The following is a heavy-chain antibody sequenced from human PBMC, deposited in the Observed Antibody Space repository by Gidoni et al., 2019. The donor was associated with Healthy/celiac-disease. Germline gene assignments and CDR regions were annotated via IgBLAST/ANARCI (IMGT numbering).Heavy chain of an antibody. CDR2: IYTSGST. Sequence: QVQLQESGPGLVKPSQTLSLTCTVSGGSISSGSYYWSWIRQPAGKGLEWIGRIYTSGSTNYNPSLKSRVTISVDTSKNQFSLKLSSVTAADTAVYYCARGIVMGRWLQLDNFLDYWGQGTLVTVSS. CDR1: GGSISSGSYY. D-gene: IGHD1-1*01. V-gene: IGHV4-61*02. J-gene: IGHJ4*02. CDR3: ARGIVMGRWLQLDNFLDY.